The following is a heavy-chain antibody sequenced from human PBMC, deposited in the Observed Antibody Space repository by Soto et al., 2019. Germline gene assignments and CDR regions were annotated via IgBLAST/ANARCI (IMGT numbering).Heavy chain of an antibody. CDR2: TYYRSQWYN. CDR1: GDSVSSNNAA. V-gene: IGHV6-1*01. Sequence: XXTLSLTCAISGDSVSSNNAAWNWIRQSPSRGLEWLGRTYYRSQWYNDYAESVKSRITINADTSKNQLSLKLESVSPEDTAVYYCASGWALDIWGQGTMVTVSS. CDR3: ASGWALDI. J-gene: IGHJ3*02.